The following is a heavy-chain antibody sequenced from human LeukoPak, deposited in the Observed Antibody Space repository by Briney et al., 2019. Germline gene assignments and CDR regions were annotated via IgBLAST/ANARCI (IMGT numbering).Heavy chain of an antibody. CDR3: ARSRHHCSSTSCYTFYYYGMDV. J-gene: IGHJ6*02. CDR2: INHSGST. CDR1: GGSFSGYY. D-gene: IGHD2-2*02. V-gene: IGHV4-34*01. Sequence: SETLSLTCAVYGGSFSGYYWSWIRQPPGKGLEWIGEINHSGSTNYNPSLKSRVTIPVDTSKNQFSLKLSSVTAADTAVYYCARSRHHCSSTSCYTFYYYGMDVWGQGTTVTVSS.